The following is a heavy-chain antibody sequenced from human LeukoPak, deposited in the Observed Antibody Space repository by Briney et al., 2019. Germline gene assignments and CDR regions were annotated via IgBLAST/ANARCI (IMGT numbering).Heavy chain of an antibody. D-gene: IGHD3-3*01. Sequence: PGGSVRLSCAASGFTFSSYAMRGVRQARGKGVEGVSAISGSGGSTYYADSVKGRFTISRDNTKNTLYLQMNSLRAEDTDVYYCASREWPSGAFDIWGQGTMVTVSS. CDR2: ISGSGGST. CDR3: ASREWPSGAFDI. J-gene: IGHJ3*02. V-gene: IGHV3-23*01. CDR1: GFTFSSYA.